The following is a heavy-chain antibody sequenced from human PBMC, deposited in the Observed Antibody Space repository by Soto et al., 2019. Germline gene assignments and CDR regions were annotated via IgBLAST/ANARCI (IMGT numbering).Heavy chain of an antibody. D-gene: IGHD4-17*01. J-gene: IGHJ5*02. V-gene: IGHV3-49*03. CDR1: GFTFGDYA. CDR2: IRSKAYGGTT. CDR3: TRVYPPDYGDYGWFDP. Sequence: GGSLRLSCIASGFTFGDYAMSWFRQAPGKGLEWVGFIRSKAYGGTTEYAASVKGRFTISRDDSKSIAYLQMNSLKTEDTAVYYCTRVYPPDYGDYGWFDPWGQGTLVTVSS.